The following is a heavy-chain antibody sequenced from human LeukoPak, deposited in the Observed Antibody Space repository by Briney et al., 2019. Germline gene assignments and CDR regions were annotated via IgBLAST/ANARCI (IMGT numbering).Heavy chain of an antibody. CDR2: ISSSSSYI. CDR1: GFTFSSYS. Sequence: GGSLRLSCAASGFTFSSYSMNWVRQAPGKGLEWVSSISSSSSYIYYADSVKGRFTISRDNAKNSLYLQMNSLRAGDTAVYYCASLGATNWFDPWGQGTLVTVSS. CDR3: ASLGATNWFDP. J-gene: IGHJ5*02. V-gene: IGHV3-21*01. D-gene: IGHD1-26*01.